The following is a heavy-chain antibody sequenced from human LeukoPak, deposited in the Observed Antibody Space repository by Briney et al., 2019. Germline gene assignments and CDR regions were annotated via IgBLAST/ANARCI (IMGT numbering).Heavy chain of an antibody. D-gene: IGHD5-18*01. J-gene: IGHJ4*02. CDR1: GGSFSGYY. CDR3: ARHTDTAMAGLDY. Sequence: PSETLSLTCAVYGGSFSGYYWSWIRQPPGKGLEWIGEINHSGSTNYNPSLKSRVTISVDTSKNQFSLKLSSVTAADTAVYYCARHTDTAMAGLDYWGQGTLVTVSS. CDR2: INHSGST. V-gene: IGHV4-34*01.